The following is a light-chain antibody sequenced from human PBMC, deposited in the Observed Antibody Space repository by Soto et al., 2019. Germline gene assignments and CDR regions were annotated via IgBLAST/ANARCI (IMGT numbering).Light chain of an antibody. CDR1: QGIRND. CDR2: AAS. Sequence: DIQMIQSPSSLSASVGDRVTITCRASQGIRNDLGWYQQRPGKAPKRLIYAASTLQPGVPSRFSGSGSGTDFTLTISSLQPEDFATYYCQQYHNWSGLTFGGGTKVDIK. V-gene: IGKV1-17*01. J-gene: IGKJ4*01. CDR3: QQYHNWSGLT.